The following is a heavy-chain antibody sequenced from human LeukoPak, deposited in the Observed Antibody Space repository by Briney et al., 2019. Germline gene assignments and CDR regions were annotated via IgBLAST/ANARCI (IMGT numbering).Heavy chain of an antibody. CDR3: ASHHTPYDFWSGYYRGGMYAFDI. Sequence: PSETLSLTCTVSGASMTTYYGSWVRQPPGEGLEWVAYIYARVGTNYNPSLKSRLTISRDTSKKQFSLKMSSVASADTDLYYCASHHTPYDFWSGYYRGGMYAFDIWGQGTMVTVPS. J-gene: IGHJ3*02. V-gene: IGHV4-59*01. D-gene: IGHD3-3*01. CDR2: IYARVGT. CDR1: GASMTTYY.